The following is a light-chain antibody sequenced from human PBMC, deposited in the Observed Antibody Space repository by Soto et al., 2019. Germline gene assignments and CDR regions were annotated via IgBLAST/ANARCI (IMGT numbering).Light chain of an antibody. V-gene: IGLV2-14*01. J-gene: IGLJ3*02. CDR3: SSHTTSNTWV. Sequence: QSALTQPASVSGSPGQSSTISCTGTSRDVGAYNFVSWYQQHPGKAPKLMIYEVSNRPSGVSNRFSGSKSGNTASLTISGLQAEDEADYYCSSHTTSNTWVFGGGTKLTVL. CDR1: SRDVGAYNF. CDR2: EVS.